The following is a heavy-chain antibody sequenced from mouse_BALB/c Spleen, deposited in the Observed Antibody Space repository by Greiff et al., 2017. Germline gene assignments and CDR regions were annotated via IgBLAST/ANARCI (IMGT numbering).Heavy chain of an antibody. V-gene: IGHV5-17*02. J-gene: IGHJ4*01. CDR3: ARERNGYYDYYAMDY. D-gene: IGHD2-3*01. CDR1: GFTFSSFG. CDR2: ISSGSSTI. Sequence: EVKLVESGGGLVQPGGSRKLSCAASGFTFSSFGMHWVRQAPEKGLEWVAYISSGSSTIYYADTVKGRFTISRDNPKNTLFLQMTSLRSEDTAMYYCARERNGYYDYYAMDYWGQGTSVTVAS.